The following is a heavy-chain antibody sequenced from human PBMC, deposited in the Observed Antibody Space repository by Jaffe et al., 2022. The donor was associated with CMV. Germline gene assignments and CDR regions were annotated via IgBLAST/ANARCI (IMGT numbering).Heavy chain of an antibody. D-gene: IGHD3-22*01. CDR2: INPNSGGT. CDR3: ARAGSYYYDSSGYLAPLGYYFDY. CDR1: GYTFTGYY. J-gene: IGHJ4*02. Sequence: QVQLVQSGAEVKKPGASVKVSCKASGYTFTGYYMHWVRQAPGQGLEWMGWINPNSGGTNYAQKFQGRVTMTRDTSISTAYMELSRLRSDDTAVYYCARAGSYYYDSSGYLAPLGYYFDYWGQGTLVTVSS. V-gene: IGHV1-2*02.